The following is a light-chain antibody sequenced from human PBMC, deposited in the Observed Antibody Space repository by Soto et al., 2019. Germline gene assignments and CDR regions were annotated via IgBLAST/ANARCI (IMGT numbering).Light chain of an antibody. V-gene: IGKV1-5*03. J-gene: IGKJ1*01. CDR3: QQYNSYSQWT. CDR2: KAS. Sequence: DIQMTQSPSTLSASVGDRVTITCRASQSISSWLAWYQQKPGKAPNLLIYKASTLESGVPSRFSGSGSETEFTLTISSLQPDDFANYYCQQYNSYSQWTFGQGTKVDI. CDR1: QSISSW.